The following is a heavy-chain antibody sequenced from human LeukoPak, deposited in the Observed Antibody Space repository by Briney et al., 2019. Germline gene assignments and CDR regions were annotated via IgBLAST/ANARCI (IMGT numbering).Heavy chain of an antibody. Sequence: SETLSLTCTVSGYSISSGYYWGWIRQPPGKGLEWIGSIYHSGSTYYNPSLKSRVTISVDTSKNQFSLKLSSVTAADTAVYYCARGDYYESSGYAHAFDIWGQGTMVTVSS. CDR3: ARGDYYESSGYAHAFDI. CDR2: IYHSGST. V-gene: IGHV4-38-2*02. D-gene: IGHD3-22*01. CDR1: GYSISSGYY. J-gene: IGHJ3*02.